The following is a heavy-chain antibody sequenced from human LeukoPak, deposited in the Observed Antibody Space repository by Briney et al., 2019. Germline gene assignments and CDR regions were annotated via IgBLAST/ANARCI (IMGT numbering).Heavy chain of an antibody. D-gene: IGHD5-18*01. CDR3: AKRHRYSYGHIIDY. Sequence: PGGSLRLSCAASGFNLNTYTMNWVRQAPGKGLEWVSSMSSSWSYIHYADSVKGRFTISRDNSKNTLYLQMNSLRAEDTAVYYCAKRHRYSYGHIIDYWGQGTLVTVSS. J-gene: IGHJ4*02. CDR2: MSSSWSYI. V-gene: IGHV3-21*01. CDR1: GFNLNTYT.